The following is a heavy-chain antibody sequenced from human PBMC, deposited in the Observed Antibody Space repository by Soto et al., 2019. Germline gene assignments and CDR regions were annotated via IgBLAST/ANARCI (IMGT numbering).Heavy chain of an antibody. CDR3: AKRSSSSTFDY. J-gene: IGHJ4*02. Sequence: EVQLLESGGGLVQPGESLRLSCAASGFTFSSYAMSWVRQAPGKGLGWVSVISGSDDSTYYAYSVKGRFTISRDNSKNTLYLQMNSLRAEDTAVYYCAKRSSSSTFDYWGQGTLVTVSS. D-gene: IGHD6-6*01. CDR2: ISGSDDST. V-gene: IGHV3-23*01. CDR1: GFTFSSYA.